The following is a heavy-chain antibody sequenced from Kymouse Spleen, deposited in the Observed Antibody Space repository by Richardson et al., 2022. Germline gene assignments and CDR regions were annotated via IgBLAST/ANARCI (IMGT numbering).Heavy chain of an antibody. CDR2: IWYDGSNK. Sequence: QVQLVESGGGVVQPGRSLRLSCAASGFTFSSYGMHWVRQAPGKGLEWVAVIWYDGSNKYYADSVKGRFTISRDNSKNTLYLQMNSLRAEDTAVYYCAREGPITGTPDYWGQGTLVTVSS. V-gene: IGHV3-33*01. CDR1: GFTFSSYG. J-gene: IGHJ4*02. D-gene: IGHD1-7*01. CDR3: AREGPITGTPDY.